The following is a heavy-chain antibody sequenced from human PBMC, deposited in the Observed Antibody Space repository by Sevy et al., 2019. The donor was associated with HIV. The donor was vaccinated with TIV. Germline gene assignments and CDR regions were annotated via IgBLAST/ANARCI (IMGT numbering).Heavy chain of an antibody. V-gene: IGHV3-23*01. J-gene: IGHJ6*02. Sequence: GGSLRLSCAASGFTFRSHAMSWVRQAPGKGLEWVSTISGSGSNTYYANSVKGRFTISRDNSKNTQYLQMNSLRAEDTAFYYGVKTSPPTVTTHYYGMDVWGQGTTVTVSS. D-gene: IGHD4-17*01. CDR1: GFTFRSHA. CDR3: VKTSPPTVTTHYYGMDV. CDR2: ISGSGSNT.